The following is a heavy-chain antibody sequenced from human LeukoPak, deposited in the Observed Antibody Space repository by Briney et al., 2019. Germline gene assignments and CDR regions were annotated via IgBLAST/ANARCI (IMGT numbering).Heavy chain of an antibody. J-gene: IGHJ4*02. D-gene: IGHD5-24*01. CDR1: GGSISSYY. CDR3: AREADRRDGSGGFDY. CDR2: IYYSGST. Sequence: SETLSLTCTVSGGSISSYYWSWIRQPPGKGLEWIGYIYYSGSTNYNPSLKSRVTISVDTSKNQFSLKLSSVTAADTAVYYCAREADRRDGSGGFDYWGQGTLVTVSS. V-gene: IGHV4-59*01.